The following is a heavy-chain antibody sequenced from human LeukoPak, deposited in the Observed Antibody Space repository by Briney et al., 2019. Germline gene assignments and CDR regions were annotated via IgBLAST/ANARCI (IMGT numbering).Heavy chain of an antibody. CDR1: GFTFSTYW. V-gene: IGHV3-23*01. CDR3: AKLANWGSGFDY. J-gene: IGHJ4*02. Sequence: GGSLRLSCAASGFTFSTYWMTWVRQAPGKGLEWVSAISGSGGSTYYADSVKGRFTISRGNSKNTLYLQMNSLRAEDTAVYYCAKLANWGSGFDYWGQGTLVTVSS. CDR2: ISGSGGST. D-gene: IGHD7-27*01.